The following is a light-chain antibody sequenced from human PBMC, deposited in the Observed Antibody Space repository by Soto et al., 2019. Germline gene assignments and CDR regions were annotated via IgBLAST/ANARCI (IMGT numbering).Light chain of an antibody. CDR3: QQYGSSYPWT. V-gene: IGKV3-20*01. Sequence: EIVLTQSPGTLSLSPGERATLSCRASQSVGSSNLDCYQQKPGQAPRLLIYGASSRATGIPDRFSGSGSGTDFTLTIRRLEPEDFAVYYCQQYGSSYPWTFGQGTKVEIK. J-gene: IGKJ1*01. CDR2: GAS. CDR1: QSVGSSN.